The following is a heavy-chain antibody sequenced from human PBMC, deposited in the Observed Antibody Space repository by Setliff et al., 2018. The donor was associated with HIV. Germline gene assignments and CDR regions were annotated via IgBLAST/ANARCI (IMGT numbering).Heavy chain of an antibody. CDR3: ARHDSGGYYSLDY. Sequence: SETLSLTCAVYGGSFSGYYWSWIRQPPGKGLEWIGEITHSGSTNYNPSLKSRVTISVDTSKNQFSLKLTSVTAADTAVYYCARHDSGGYYSLDYWGQGTLVTVSS. D-gene: IGHD3-22*01. CDR2: ITHSGST. CDR1: GGSFSGYY. J-gene: IGHJ4*02. V-gene: IGHV4-34*01.